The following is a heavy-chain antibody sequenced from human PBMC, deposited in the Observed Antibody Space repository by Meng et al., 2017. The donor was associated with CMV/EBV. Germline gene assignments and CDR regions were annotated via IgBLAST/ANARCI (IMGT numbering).Heavy chain of an antibody. CDR3: TTHSRYDFWSGYYLFDY. D-gene: IGHD3-3*01. J-gene: IGHJ4*02. V-gene: IGHV3-15*01. CDR1: FSNAG. CDR2: NKSKTDGGTT. Sequence: FSNAGMRWVRQAPGKGLEWVGRNKSKTDGGTTDYAAPVKGRFTISRDDSKNTLYLQMNSLKTEDTAVYYCTTHSRYDFWSGYYLFDYWGQGTLVTVSS.